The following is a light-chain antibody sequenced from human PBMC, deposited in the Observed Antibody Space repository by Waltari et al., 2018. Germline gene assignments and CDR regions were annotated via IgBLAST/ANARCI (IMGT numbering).Light chain of an antibody. CDR2: RNN. V-gene: IGLV1-47*01. Sequence: QSVMTQPPSASGTPGQRVSIPCSGSNSNPASQYLYWYPPPPGAAPKLPTFRNNQRPSGVPDRFSGSKYGTSAFLAISELRSEDEAVYYCASWDDSHYVFGTGTKLTVL. CDR1: NSNPASQY. CDR3: ASWDDSHYV. J-gene: IGLJ1*01.